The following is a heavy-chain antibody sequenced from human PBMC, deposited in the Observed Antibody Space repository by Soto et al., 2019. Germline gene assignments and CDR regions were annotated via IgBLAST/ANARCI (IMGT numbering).Heavy chain of an antibody. D-gene: IGHD4-4*01. Sequence: SETLSLTCTVSGGSISSGDYYWSWIRQPPGKGLEWIGYIYYSGSTYYNPSLKSRVTISVDTSKNQFPLKLSSVTAADTAVYYCAREGGNTVTHFDYWGQGTLVTVSS. V-gene: IGHV4-30-4*01. CDR2: IYYSGST. J-gene: IGHJ4*02. CDR1: GGSISSGDYY. CDR3: AREGGNTVTHFDY.